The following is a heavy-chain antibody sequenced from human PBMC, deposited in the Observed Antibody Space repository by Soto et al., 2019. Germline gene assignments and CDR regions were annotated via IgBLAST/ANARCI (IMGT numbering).Heavy chain of an antibody. D-gene: IGHD5-18*01. CDR1: GYSFISYW. J-gene: IGHJ6*02. CDR2: IYPGDSDT. CDR3: ACIFSGGYSYGFYYYGMDV. V-gene: IGHV5-51*01. Sequence: GESLKISCKGSGYSFISYWIGWVRQMPGKGLEWMGIIYPGDSDTRYSPSFQGQVTISADKSISTAYLQWSSLKASDTAMYYCACIFSGGYSYGFYYYGMDVWGQGTTVTVSS.